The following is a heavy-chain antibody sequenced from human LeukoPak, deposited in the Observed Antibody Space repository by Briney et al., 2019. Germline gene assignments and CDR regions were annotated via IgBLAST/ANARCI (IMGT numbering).Heavy chain of an antibody. V-gene: IGHV3-66*02. CDR2: IYSGGST. CDR3: ARVFVSGSYCLDY. CDR1: GFTVSSNY. Sequence: GGSLRLSCAASGFTVSSNYMSWVRRAPGKGLEWVSVIYSGGSTYYADSVKGRFTISRDNSKNTLYLQMNSLRAEDTAVYYCARVFVSGSYCLDYWGQGTLVTVSS. J-gene: IGHJ4*02. D-gene: IGHD1-26*01.